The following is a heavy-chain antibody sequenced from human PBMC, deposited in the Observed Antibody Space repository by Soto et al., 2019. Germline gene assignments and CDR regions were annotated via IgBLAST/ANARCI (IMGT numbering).Heavy chain of an antibody. Sequence: QVQLVESGGGLVKPGGSLTLSCAASGFTFSDYYMTWIRQAPGKGLEWVSCISSTTGTIYYADSVKGRFTISRDNAKNSLYLQMTSLRAEDTAVYYCARVGQDYYYGMDVWGQGTTVTVSS. J-gene: IGHJ6*02. D-gene: IGHD3-16*01. CDR1: GFTFSDYY. CDR2: ISSTTGTI. CDR3: ARVGQDYYYGMDV. V-gene: IGHV3-11*01.